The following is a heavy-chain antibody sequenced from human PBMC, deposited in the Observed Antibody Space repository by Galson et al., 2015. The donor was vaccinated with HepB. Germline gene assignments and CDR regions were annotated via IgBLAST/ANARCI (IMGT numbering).Heavy chain of an antibody. V-gene: IGHV4-4*07. CDR1: GGSISSYY. CDR2: IYTSGST. J-gene: IGHJ5*02. CDR3: ARDRGAEKYQLLYLHNWFDP. D-gene: IGHD2-2*02. Sequence: TLSLTCTVSGGSISSYYWSWIRQPAGKGLEWIGRIYTSGSTNYNPSLKSRVTMSVDTSKNQFSLKLSSVTAADTAVYYCARDRGAEKYQLLYLHNWFDPWGQGTLVTVSS.